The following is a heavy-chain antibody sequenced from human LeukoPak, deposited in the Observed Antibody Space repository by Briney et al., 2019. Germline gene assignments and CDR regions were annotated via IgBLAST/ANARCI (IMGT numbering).Heavy chain of an antibody. D-gene: IGHD3-3*01. Sequence: PSETLSLTCTVSGGSISSYYWSWIRQPPGKGLEWIGYIYYSGSTNYNPSLKSRVTISVDTSKNQFSLKLSSVTAADTAVYYCARHPYYDFWSGYPFPLVFDIWGQGTMVTVSS. CDR3: ARHPYYDFWSGYPFPLVFDI. CDR2: IYYSGST. V-gene: IGHV4-59*08. J-gene: IGHJ3*02. CDR1: GGSISSYY.